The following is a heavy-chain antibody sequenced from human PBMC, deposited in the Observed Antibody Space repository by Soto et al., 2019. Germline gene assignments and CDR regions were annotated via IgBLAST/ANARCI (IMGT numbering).Heavy chain of an antibody. D-gene: IGHD4-4*01. Sequence: SETLSLTCTFSGCSISSGGYYWSWIRQHPGKGLEWIGYIYYSGSTYYNPSLKSRVTISVDTSKNQFSLKLSSVTAADTAVYYCAREGTTVTTRYYYYYYMDVWGKGTTVTVSS. J-gene: IGHJ6*03. V-gene: IGHV4-31*03. CDR1: GCSISSGGYY. CDR3: AREGTTVTTRYYYYYYMDV. CDR2: IYYSGST.